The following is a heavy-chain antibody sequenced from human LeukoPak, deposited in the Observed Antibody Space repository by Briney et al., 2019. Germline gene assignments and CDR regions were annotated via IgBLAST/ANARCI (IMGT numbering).Heavy chain of an antibody. Sequence: GGSLRLSCAASGCTVSSNYMSWVRQAPGKGLEWVSVIYSGGSTYYADSVKGRFTISRDNSKNTLYLQMNSLRAEDTAVYYCAREAGGNFYFDYWGQGTLVTVSS. CDR3: AREAGGNFYFDY. J-gene: IGHJ4*02. CDR2: IYSGGST. CDR1: GCTVSSNY. V-gene: IGHV3-53*01. D-gene: IGHD4-23*01.